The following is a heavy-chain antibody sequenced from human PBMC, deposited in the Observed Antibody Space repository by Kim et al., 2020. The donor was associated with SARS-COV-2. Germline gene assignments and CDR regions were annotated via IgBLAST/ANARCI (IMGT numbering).Heavy chain of an antibody. D-gene: IGHD6-13*01. V-gene: IGHV3-53*01. CDR3: AMLKDSSSWYTGNNWFDP. J-gene: IGHJ5*02. Sequence: NGRFTISRDNSKNTLYLQMNSLRAEDTAVYYCAMLKDSSSWYTGNNWFDPWGQGTLVTVSS.